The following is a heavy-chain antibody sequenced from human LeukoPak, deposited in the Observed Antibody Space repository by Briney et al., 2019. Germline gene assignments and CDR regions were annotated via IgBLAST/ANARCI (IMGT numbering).Heavy chain of an antibody. CDR2: IWYDGSNR. D-gene: IGHD3-10*01. CDR1: GFIFSTYG. V-gene: IGHV3-33*01. CDR3: ARERGSGSHYAIDI. J-gene: IGHJ3*02. Sequence: GRSLGLSCAASGFIFSTYGMHWVRQAPGKGLEWVAVIWYDGSNRNYADSVKGRFTISRDNSKNTVYLQMNSLRGEDTAVYYCARERGSGSHYAIDIWGQGTMVTVSS.